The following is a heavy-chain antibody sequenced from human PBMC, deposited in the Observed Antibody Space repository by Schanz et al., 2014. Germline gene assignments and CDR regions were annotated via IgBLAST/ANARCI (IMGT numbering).Heavy chain of an antibody. V-gene: IGHV1-69*08. CDR2: FIPILDVG. CDR3: AREVGLYDRGWFDP. D-gene: IGHD3-22*01. CDR1: RSTFSSYT. J-gene: IGHJ5*02. Sequence: QVQLVQSGAEVKKPGSSVKVSCKASRSTFSSYTISWVRQARGQGLEWVGRFIPILDVGNYAQQFQGRVTLTADKSTFTAYMGVSSLRSEDTAVYYCAREVGLYDRGWFDPWGQGTLVTVSS.